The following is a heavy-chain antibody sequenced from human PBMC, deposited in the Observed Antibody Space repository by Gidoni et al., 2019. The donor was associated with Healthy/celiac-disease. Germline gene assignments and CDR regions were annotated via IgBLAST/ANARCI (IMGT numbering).Heavy chain of an antibody. CDR1: GGSISSSSYY. Sequence: HLQLQEPRPGLVTPSETLSLTCTVSGGSISSSSYYWGWIRQPPGKGLEWIGSIYYSGSTYYNPSLKSRVTISVDTSKNQFSRKLSTVTAADTAVYYCASPGGGGYSTFDYWGQGTLVTVSS. V-gene: IGHV4-39*07. CDR3: ASPGGGGYSTFDY. D-gene: IGHD1-26*01. CDR2: IYYSGST. J-gene: IGHJ4*02.